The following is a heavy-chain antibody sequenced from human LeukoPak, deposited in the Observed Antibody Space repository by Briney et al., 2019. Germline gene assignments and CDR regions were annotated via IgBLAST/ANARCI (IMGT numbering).Heavy chain of an antibody. V-gene: IGHV4-34*01. CDR2: INHSGST. J-gene: IGHJ1*01. D-gene: IGHD2-15*01. Sequence: SETLSLTCAVYGGSFSGYYWSWIRQPPGKGLEWIGEINHSGSTNYNPSLKSRVTISVDTSKNQFSLKLSSVTAADTAVYYCARHGGTMFQHWGQGTLVTVSS. CDR1: GGSFSGYY. CDR3: ARHGGTMFQH.